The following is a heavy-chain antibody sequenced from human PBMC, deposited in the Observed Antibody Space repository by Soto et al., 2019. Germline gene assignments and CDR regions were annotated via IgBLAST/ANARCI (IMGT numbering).Heavy chain of an antibody. J-gene: IGHJ5*02. Sequence: GESLKISCKGSGYSFTSYWIAWVRQMPGKGLEWMGSIYPGDSDTKYGPSFQGQVTISADKSITTAYLQWSSLKASDTAMYYCAKSHSSGDLGWFDPWGQGTLVTVSS. D-gene: IGHD2-21*02. CDR3: AKSHSSGDLGWFDP. V-gene: IGHV5-51*01. CDR2: IYPGDSDT. CDR1: GYSFTSYW.